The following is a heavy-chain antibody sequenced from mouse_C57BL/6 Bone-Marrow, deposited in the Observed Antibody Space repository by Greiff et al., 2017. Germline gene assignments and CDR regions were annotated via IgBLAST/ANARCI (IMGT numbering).Heavy chain of an antibody. J-gene: IGHJ1*03. CDR2: ISNLAYSI. CDR3: ARGIYYYGPWYFDV. D-gene: IGHD1-1*01. V-gene: IGHV5-15*01. Sequence: EVMLVESGGGLVQPGGSLKLSCAASGFTFSDYGMAWVRQAPRKGPEWVAFISNLAYSIYYADTVTGRFTISRENAKNTLYLEMSSLRAEDTAMYYCARGIYYYGPWYFDVWGTGTTVTVSS. CDR1: GFTFSDYG.